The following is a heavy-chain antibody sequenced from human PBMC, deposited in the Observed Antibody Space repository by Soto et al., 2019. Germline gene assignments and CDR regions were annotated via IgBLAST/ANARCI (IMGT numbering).Heavy chain of an antibody. D-gene: IGHD2-2*01. CDR2: INHSGST. V-gene: IGHV4-34*01. Sequence: PSETLSLTCAFYGGSFSGYYWSLIRQPPGKGLEWIGEINHSGSTNYNPSLKSRVTISVDTSKNQFSLKLSSVTAADTAVYYCARGEYRFVVVVPAAMRRGNWFDPWGQGTLVTVSS. CDR3: ARGEYRFVVVVPAAMRRGNWFDP. J-gene: IGHJ5*02. CDR1: GGSFSGYY.